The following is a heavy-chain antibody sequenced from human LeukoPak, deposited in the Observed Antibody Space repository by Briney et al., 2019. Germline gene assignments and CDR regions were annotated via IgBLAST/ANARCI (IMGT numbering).Heavy chain of an antibody. CDR2: IYHSGNT. Sequence: PSQTLSLTCAVSGGSITSGGFSWSWIRQPPGKGLEWIGNIYHSGNTYYNPSLKSRVTISVDTSKNQFSLKLSSVTAADTAVYYCARDIMVVAATVDYWGQGTLVTVSS. CDR1: GGSITSGGFS. CDR3: ARDIMVVAATVDY. J-gene: IGHJ4*02. D-gene: IGHD2-15*01. V-gene: IGHV4-30-2*01.